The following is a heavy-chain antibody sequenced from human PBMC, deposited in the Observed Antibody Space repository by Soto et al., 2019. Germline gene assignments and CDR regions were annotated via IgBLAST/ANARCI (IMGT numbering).Heavy chain of an antibody. Sequence: QVQLVQSGAEVEKPGASVKVSCKASGYTFTGYYMHWVRQAPGQGLEWMGWINPNSGGTNYAQKFQGWVTMTRDTSISTAYMELSRLRSDDTAVYYCARDYDSSGYYLGYWGQGTLVTVSS. CDR1: GYTFTGYY. V-gene: IGHV1-2*04. J-gene: IGHJ4*02. D-gene: IGHD3-22*01. CDR3: ARDYDSSGYYLGY. CDR2: INPNSGGT.